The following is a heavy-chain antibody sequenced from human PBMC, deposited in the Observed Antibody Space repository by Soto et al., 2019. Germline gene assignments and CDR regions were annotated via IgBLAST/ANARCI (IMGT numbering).Heavy chain of an antibody. CDR1: SRSFSGYY. CDR2: INHSGST. J-gene: IGHJ3*02. Sequence: SDTRSLTCAVYSRSFSGYYSSWIRQTPGKRLEWIGEINHSGSTNYNPSLKSRVTISVDTSKNQFSLKLSSVTAADTAVYYCAIAFRPPYYDFWSGPRSDFDAFDIWGQGTMVTVSS. V-gene: IGHV4-34*01. D-gene: IGHD3-3*01. CDR3: AIAFRPPYYDFWSGPRSDFDAFDI.